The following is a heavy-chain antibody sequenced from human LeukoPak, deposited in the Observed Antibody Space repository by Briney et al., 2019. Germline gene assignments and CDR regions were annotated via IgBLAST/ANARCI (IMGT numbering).Heavy chain of an antibody. D-gene: IGHD3-3*01. V-gene: IGHV3-11*01. Sequence: GGSLRLSCAASGFTFSDYYMSWIRQAPGKGLEWVSYISSSGSTIYYADSVKGRFTISRDNAKNSLYLQMNSLRAEDTAVYYCARSGEWSYYDFWSGYAEQGDGMDVWGQGTTVTVSS. CDR1: GFTFSDYY. CDR2: ISSSGSTI. CDR3: ARSGEWSYYDFWSGYAEQGDGMDV. J-gene: IGHJ6*02.